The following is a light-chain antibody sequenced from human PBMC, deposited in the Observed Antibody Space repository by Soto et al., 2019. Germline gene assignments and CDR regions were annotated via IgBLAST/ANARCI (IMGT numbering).Light chain of an antibody. CDR1: SSNIGAGYD. Sequence: QSALTQPPSVSGAPGQRVTISCTGSSSNIGAGYDVHWYQQLPGTAPKLLMYDNSDRPSGVPDRFSGSRSGTSASLAITGLQAEDEADYYCQSYDNSLSGWVFGGGTQLTVL. J-gene: IGLJ3*02. CDR3: QSYDNSLSGWV. CDR2: DNS. V-gene: IGLV1-40*01.